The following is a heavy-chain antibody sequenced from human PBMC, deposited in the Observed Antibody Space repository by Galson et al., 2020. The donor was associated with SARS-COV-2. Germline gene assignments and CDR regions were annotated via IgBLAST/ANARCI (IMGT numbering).Heavy chain of an antibody. CDR3: ARADFWSGYYVDY. V-gene: IGHV3-11*01. J-gene: IGHJ4*02. CDR2: ISSSGSTI. CDR1: GFTFSDYY. Sequence: NSGGSLRLSCAASGFTFSDYYMSWIRQAPGKGLEWVSYISSSGSTIYYADSVKGRFTISRDNAKNSLYLQMNSLRAEDTAVYYCARADFWSGYYVDYWGQGTLVTVSS. D-gene: IGHD3-3*01.